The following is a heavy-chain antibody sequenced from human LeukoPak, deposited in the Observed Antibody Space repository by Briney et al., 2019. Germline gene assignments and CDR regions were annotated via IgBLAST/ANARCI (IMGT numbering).Heavy chain of an antibody. CDR1: GFTFSAYY. Sequence: GGSLRLSCAASGFTFSAYYMSWIRQAPGKGLEWVSYISSSSSYTNYADSVKGRFTISRDNAKNSLYLQMNSLRAEDTAVYYCARVEVRGDNWFDPWGQGTLVTVSS. V-gene: IGHV3-11*06. J-gene: IGHJ5*02. CDR2: ISSSSSYT. D-gene: IGHD3-10*01. CDR3: ARVEVRGDNWFDP.